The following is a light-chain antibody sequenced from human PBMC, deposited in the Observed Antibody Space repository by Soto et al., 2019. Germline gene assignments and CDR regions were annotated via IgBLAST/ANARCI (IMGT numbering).Light chain of an antibody. V-gene: IGKV1-39*01. CDR1: QSISSY. J-gene: IGKJ4*01. Sequence: TQSPGTLSASVGDRVTITCRASQSISSYLNWYQQKPGKAPKLLIYAASSLQSGVPSRFSGSGSGTEFTLTISSLQPEDFATYYCQQRKSYPLTFGGGTKVDI. CDR3: QQRKSYPLT. CDR2: AAS.